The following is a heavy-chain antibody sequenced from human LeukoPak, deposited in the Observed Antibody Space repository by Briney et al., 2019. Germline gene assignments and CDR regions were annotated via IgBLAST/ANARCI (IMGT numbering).Heavy chain of an antibody. D-gene: IGHD3-10*01. CDR2: IYTSGST. CDR1: GGSFSGYY. CDR3: ARDGYDSGFRSN. J-gene: IGHJ4*02. Sequence: SETLSLTCAVYGGSFSGYYWSWIRQPAGKGLEWIGRIYTSGSTNYNPSLKSRVTISVDTSKNQFSLKLSSVTAADTAVYYCARDGYDSGFRSNWGQGTLVTVSS. V-gene: IGHV4-4*07.